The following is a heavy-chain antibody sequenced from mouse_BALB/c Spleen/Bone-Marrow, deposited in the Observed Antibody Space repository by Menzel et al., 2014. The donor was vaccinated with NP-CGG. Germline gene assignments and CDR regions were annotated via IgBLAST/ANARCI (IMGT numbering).Heavy chain of an antibody. CDR3: TRSGTLGAMDY. CDR2: IHPSDSYT. V-gene: IGHV1S126*01. Sequence: QVQLKESGAELVRPGASVKLSCKASGYTFTSYWINWVKQRPGQGLEWIGNIHPSDSYTNYNQKFKDKATLTVDKSSSTAYMQLSSPTSEDSAVYYCTRSGTLGAMDYWGQGTSVTVSS. D-gene: IGHD4-1*01. CDR1: GYTFTSYW. J-gene: IGHJ4*01.